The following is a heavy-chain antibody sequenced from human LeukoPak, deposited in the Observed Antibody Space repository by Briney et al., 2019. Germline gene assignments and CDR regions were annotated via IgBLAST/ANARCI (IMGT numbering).Heavy chain of an antibody. CDR2: INPNSGGT. Sequence: GASVKVSCKASGYTFTGYYMHWVRQAPGQGLEWMGRINPNSGGTNHAQKFQGRVTMTRDTSISTAYMELSRLRSDDTAVYYCARDGGSSSWYGFDYWGQGTLVTVSS. D-gene: IGHD6-13*01. CDR3: ARDGGSSSWYGFDY. J-gene: IGHJ4*02. V-gene: IGHV1-2*06. CDR1: GYTFTGYY.